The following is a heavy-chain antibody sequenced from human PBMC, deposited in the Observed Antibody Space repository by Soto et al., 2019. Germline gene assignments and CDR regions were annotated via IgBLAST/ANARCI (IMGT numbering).Heavy chain of an antibody. CDR3: AREYYDSSGYSKGGYYYYGMDV. CDR1: GYTFTSYY. D-gene: IGHD3-22*01. Sequence: AASVKVSCKASGYTFTSYYMHWVRQAPGQGLEWMGIINPSGGSTSYAQKFQGRVTMTRDTSTSTVYMELSSLRSEDTAVYYCAREYYDSSGYSKGGYYYYGMDVWGQGTTVTVSS. CDR2: INPSGGST. V-gene: IGHV1-46*01. J-gene: IGHJ6*02.